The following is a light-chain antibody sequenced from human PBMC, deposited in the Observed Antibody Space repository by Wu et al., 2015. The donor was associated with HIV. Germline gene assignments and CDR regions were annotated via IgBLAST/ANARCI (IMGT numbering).Light chain of an antibody. CDR2: DSS. V-gene: IGKV1-5*01. Sequence: DIQMTQSPSTLSASVGDRVTITCRASQNVDYWLAWFQQKPGKAPTLLIRDSSSLESGVPSRFSGSGSGTEFTLTITNLQPGDFATYYCQQYKTYPFTFGGGPRWRSN. J-gene: IGKJ4*01. CDR3: QQYKTYPFT. CDR1: QNVDYW.